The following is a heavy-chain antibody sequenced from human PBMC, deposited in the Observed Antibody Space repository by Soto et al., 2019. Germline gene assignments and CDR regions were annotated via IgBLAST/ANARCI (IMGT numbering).Heavy chain of an antibody. D-gene: IGHD6-13*01. CDR1: GGSISSGGNY. V-gene: IGHV4-30-4*01. CDR3: ASRHSSPYFDY. CDR2: IYYSGST. J-gene: IGHJ4*02. Sequence: SETLSLTCTVSGGSISSGGNYWSWIRQPPGKGLEWIGNIYYSGSTYYNPSLKSRVTISVDTSKNQFSLKLSSVTAADTAVYYCASRHSSPYFDYWGQGTLVTVSS.